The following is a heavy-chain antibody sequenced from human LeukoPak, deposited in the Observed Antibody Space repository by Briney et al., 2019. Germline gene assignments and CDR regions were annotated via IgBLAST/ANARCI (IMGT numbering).Heavy chain of an antibody. CDR2: IIPIFGTA. CDR3: ARVRPLVQMTTVTLDDAFDI. D-gene: IGHD4-17*01. CDR1: GGTFSSYA. Sequence: VASVKVSCKPSGGTFSSYAISWVRPAPGQGLEWMGGIIPIFGTANYAQKFQGRVTIATDESTSTAYMELCSLRSEDSAVYYCARVRPLVQMTTVTLDDAFDIWGQGTMVTVSS. J-gene: IGHJ3*02. V-gene: IGHV1-69*05.